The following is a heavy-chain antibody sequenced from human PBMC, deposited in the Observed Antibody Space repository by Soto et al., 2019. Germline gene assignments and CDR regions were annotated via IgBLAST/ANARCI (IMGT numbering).Heavy chain of an antibody. CDR2: IYYSGST. D-gene: IGHD3-16*01. J-gene: IGHJ5*02. CDR3: ARIPVDTYMIYWSDP. Sequence: SETLSLTCTVSGVSISSYYWSWIRQPPGKGLEWIGYIYYSGSTNYNPSLKSRVTISVDTSKNQFSLKLNSVTAADTAVYYCARIPVDTYMIYWSDPWGQGTQVTVSS. V-gene: IGHV4-59*01. CDR1: GVSISSYY.